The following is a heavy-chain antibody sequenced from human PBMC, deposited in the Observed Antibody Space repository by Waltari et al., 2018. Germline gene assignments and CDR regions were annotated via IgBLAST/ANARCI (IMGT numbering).Heavy chain of an antibody. CDR3: ARLTLHYYDSSGYYFDY. Sequence: QVQLVQSGAEVKKPGASVKVSCKASGYTFTGYYMHWVRQAPGQGLEWMGRINPNSGGTNDAKKFQGRVNMTRDTSISTAYMELSRLRSDDTAVYYCARLTLHYYDSSGYYFDYWGQGTLVTVSS. V-gene: IGHV1-2*06. J-gene: IGHJ4*02. CDR1: GYTFTGYY. D-gene: IGHD3-22*01. CDR2: INPNSGGT.